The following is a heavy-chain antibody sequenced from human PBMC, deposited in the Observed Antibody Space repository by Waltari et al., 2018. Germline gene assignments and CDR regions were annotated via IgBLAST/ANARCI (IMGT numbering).Heavy chain of an antibody. D-gene: IGHD4-17*01. CDR1: GASISSSNYY. J-gene: IGHJ5*02. CDR2: MFNGAST. Sequence: QLQLQESGPGLVKPSETLSLTCSVSGASISSSNYYWGWIRQPPGKGLEWIGSMFNGASTYYNPSLKSRVTISVDTSKNQFSLRLNSVTAADTAIYYCARHGYSGGWFDPWGQGTLVTVSS. CDR3: ARHGYSGGWFDP. V-gene: IGHV4-39*01.